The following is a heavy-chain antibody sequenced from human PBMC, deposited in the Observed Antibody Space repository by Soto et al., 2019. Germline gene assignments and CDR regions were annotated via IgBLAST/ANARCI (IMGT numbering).Heavy chain of an antibody. CDR1: GGSIRSYY. Sequence: SETLSLTCNVSGGSIRSYYWSWIRQPAGKALEWIGRIYTSGTTNYNPSLKIRATILVDTSKNQFSLKLRSVTAADTAVYYCAREGASGFGMDVLGPGTPDAVSS. D-gene: IGHD1-26*01. J-gene: IGHJ6*02. CDR2: IYTSGTT. V-gene: IGHV4-4*07. CDR3: AREGASGFGMDV.